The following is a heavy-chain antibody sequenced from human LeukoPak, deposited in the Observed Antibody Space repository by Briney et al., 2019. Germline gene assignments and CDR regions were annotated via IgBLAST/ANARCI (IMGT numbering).Heavy chain of an antibody. Sequence: ASVKVSCKASGYXFTGYYIHWVRQAPGQGLEWMGWINPNSGGTNYAQKFQGRVTMTRDTSISTAYMELSRLRSDDTAVYYCASSDSGSYYSWFDPWGQGTLVTVSS. D-gene: IGHD3-10*01. CDR1: GYXFTGYY. CDR3: ASSDSGSYYSWFDP. V-gene: IGHV1-2*02. CDR2: INPNSGGT. J-gene: IGHJ5*02.